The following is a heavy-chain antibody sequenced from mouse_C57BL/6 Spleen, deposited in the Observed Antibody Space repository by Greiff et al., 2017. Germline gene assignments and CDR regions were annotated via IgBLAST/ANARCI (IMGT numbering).Heavy chain of an antibody. CDR1: GYAFSSYW. CDR2: IYPGDGDT. Sequence: VQLVESGAELVKPGASVKISCKASGYAFSSYWMNWVKQRPGKGLEWIGQIYPGDGDTNYNGKFKGKATLTADKSSSTAYMQLSSLTSEDSAVYFCARSITTVVHFDYWGQGTTLTVSS. D-gene: IGHD1-1*01. J-gene: IGHJ2*01. V-gene: IGHV1-80*01. CDR3: ARSITTVVHFDY.